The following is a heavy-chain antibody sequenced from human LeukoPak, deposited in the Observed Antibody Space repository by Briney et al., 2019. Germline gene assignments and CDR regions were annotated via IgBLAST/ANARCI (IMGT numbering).Heavy chain of an antibody. CDR3: ARVGYSSSWYKDY. V-gene: IGHV4-4*02. CDR1: GGSISSSSW. Sequence: PSETLSLTCAVSGGSISSSSWWSWVRQPPGKGLEWIGEIYHSGSTNYNPSLKSRVTISVDKSKNQFSLKLSSVTAADTAVYYCARVGYSSSWYKDYWGQGTLITVSS. CDR2: IYHSGST. J-gene: IGHJ4*02. D-gene: IGHD6-13*01.